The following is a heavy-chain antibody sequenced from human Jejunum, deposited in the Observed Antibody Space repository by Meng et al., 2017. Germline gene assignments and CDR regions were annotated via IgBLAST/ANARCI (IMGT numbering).Heavy chain of an antibody. V-gene: IGHV4-4*02. CDR2: IYHGGDT. Sequence: QVQLQESGPGLVRPSGTLTLTCSVSGDSISSNNRWTWVRQPPGRGLEWIGEIYHGGDTNYNPSLTSPVTISVDKSKNQFTLRLISVTAADTAIYYCARDWGCRDGYCFSGLLEFWGQGSLVTVSS. J-gene: IGHJ4*02. D-gene: IGHD2-15*01. CDR1: GDSISSNNR. CDR3: ARDWGCRDGYCFSGLLEF.